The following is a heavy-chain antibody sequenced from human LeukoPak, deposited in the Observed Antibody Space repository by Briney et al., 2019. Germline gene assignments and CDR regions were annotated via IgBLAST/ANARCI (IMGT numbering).Heavy chain of an antibody. CDR1: GYTLTELS. D-gene: IGHD4-17*01. CDR3: ATEAPYGDYWGNWFDP. CDR2: FDPEDGET. Sequence: ASVKVSCKVSGYTLTELSMHWVRQAPGKGLEWMGGFDPEDGETIYAQKFQGRVTMTEDTSTDTAYMELSSLRSEDTAVYYCATEAPYGDYWGNWFDPWGQGTLDTVSS. V-gene: IGHV1-24*01. J-gene: IGHJ5*02.